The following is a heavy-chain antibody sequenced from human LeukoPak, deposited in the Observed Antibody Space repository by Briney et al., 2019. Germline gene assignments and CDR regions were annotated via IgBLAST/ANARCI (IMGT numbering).Heavy chain of an antibody. Sequence: GGTLRLSCAASGFNFSDYGMIWVRQAPGKGLEWVSGISGSDYTDHADSVKGRFTISRDNSKNTLYLQMNSLRAEDTALYYCAKLFESGTYNNFFHYWGQGTLVTVFS. CDR1: GFNFSDYG. D-gene: IGHD3-10*01. CDR2: ISGSDYT. V-gene: IGHV3-23*01. CDR3: AKLFESGTYNNFFHY. J-gene: IGHJ4*02.